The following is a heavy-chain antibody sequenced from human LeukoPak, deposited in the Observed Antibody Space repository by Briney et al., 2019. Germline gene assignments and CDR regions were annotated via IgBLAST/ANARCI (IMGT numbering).Heavy chain of an antibody. CDR3: ARVARDAFDI. Sequence: SQTLSLTCTVSGGSISSAGYYWSLIRQHPGKGLEWIGYIFDSESTYYNPCLKSRATISVNTSKNLYSLKLSSVTAADTAVYCCARVARDAFDIWGQGTMVTVSS. J-gene: IGHJ3*02. CDR2: IFDSEST. CDR1: GGSISSAGYY. V-gene: IGHV4-31*03.